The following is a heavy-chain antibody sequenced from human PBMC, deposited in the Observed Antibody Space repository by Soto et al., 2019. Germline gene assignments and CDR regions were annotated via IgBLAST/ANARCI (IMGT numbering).Heavy chain of an antibody. D-gene: IGHD1-7*01. CDR2: MYYSGRT. CDR1: GGSIRCTTYY. J-gene: IGHJ1*01. Sequence: QLQLQESGPGLVKPSETLSLTCTVSGGSIRCTTYYWGWIRQPPGKGLEWIASMYYSGRTNYNPSLKGRVDISVDMSKNQFSLKLSSVTAADTAVYYCATHNWDLDPWGQGTLVTVSS. V-gene: IGHV4-39*01. CDR3: ATHNWDLDP.